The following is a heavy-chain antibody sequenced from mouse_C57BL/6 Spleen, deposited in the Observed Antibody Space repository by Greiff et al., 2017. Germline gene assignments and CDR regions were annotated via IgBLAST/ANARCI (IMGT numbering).Heavy chain of an antibody. CDR1: GYTFTSYW. J-gene: IGHJ4*01. CDR3: ARHSKYYAMDY. CDR2: IYPGSGST. D-gene: IGHD2-5*01. Sequence: QVQLKQPGAELVKPGASVKMSCTASGYTFTSYWITWVKQRPGQGLEWIGDIYPGSGSTNYNEKFKSKATLPVDTSTNTAYMQLSSLTSEDSAVYYCARHSKYYAMDYWGQATSVTVSS. V-gene: IGHV1-55*01.